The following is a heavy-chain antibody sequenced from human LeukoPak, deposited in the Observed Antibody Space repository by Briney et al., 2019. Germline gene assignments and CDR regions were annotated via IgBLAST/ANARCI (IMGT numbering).Heavy chain of an antibody. CDR1: GFTFSSYW. V-gene: IGHV3-74*01. CDR3: ARDRVAVAGHRLGFDI. CDR2: INSDGSST. D-gene: IGHD6-19*01. Sequence: PGGSLRLSCAASGFTFSSYWMHWVRQAPEKGLVWVSRINSDGSSTNYADSVKGRFTISRDNAKNTLYVQMNSLRAEDTAVYYCARDRVAVAGHRLGFDIWGQGTMVTVSS. J-gene: IGHJ3*02.